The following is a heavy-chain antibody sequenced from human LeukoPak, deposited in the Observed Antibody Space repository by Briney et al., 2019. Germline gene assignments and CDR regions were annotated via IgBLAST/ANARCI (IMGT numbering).Heavy chain of an antibody. D-gene: IGHD4-17*01. J-gene: IGHJ4*02. CDR2: ISSSSSYI. CDR3: ARDHSGDYIPTYFDY. CDR1: GFTFSSYS. Sequence: PGGSLRLSCAASGFTFSSYSMNWVRQAPGKGLEWVSSISSSSSYIYYADSVKGRFTISRDNAKNSLYLQMNSLRAEDTAVYYCARDHSGDYIPTYFDYWGQGTLVTVSS. V-gene: IGHV3-21*01.